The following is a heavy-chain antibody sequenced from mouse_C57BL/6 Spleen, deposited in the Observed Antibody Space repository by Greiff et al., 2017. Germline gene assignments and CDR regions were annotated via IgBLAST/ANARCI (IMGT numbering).Heavy chain of an antibody. D-gene: IGHD2-14*01. Sequence: EVMRVESGGDLLKPGGSLKLSCAASGFTFSSFGMSWVRQTPNKRLEWVATISSGGSYTYYPDSVKGRFTISRDNAKNTLYLQMSSLKSEDTAMYYCASPLYDGGAMDYWGQGTSVTVSS. V-gene: IGHV5-6*02. CDR3: ASPLYDGGAMDY. CDR1: GFTFSSFG. J-gene: IGHJ4*01. CDR2: ISSGGSYT.